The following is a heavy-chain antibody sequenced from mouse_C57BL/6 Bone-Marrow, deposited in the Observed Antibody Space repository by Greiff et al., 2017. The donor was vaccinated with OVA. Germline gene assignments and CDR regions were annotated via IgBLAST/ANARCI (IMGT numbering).Heavy chain of an antibody. CDR2: IYPRSGNT. CDR3: ARWGITTVVDAY. Sequence: QVQLKQSGAELARPGASVKLSCKASGYTFTSYGISWVKQRTGQGLEWIGEIYPRSGNTYYNEKFKGKATLTADKSSSTAYMELRSLTSEDSAVYFCARWGITTVVDAYWGQGTLVTVSA. D-gene: IGHD1-1*01. J-gene: IGHJ3*01. V-gene: IGHV1-81*01. CDR1: GYTFTSYG.